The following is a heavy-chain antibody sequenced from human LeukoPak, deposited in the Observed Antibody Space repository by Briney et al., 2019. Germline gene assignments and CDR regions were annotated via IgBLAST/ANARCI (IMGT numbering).Heavy chain of an antibody. V-gene: IGHV3-30*04. CDR1: GFTFRNYA. Sequence: PGRSLRLSCAASGFTFRNYAMHWVRQAPGKGLEWVAVISYDGSNKYYADSVKGRFTISRDNSKNTLYLQMNSLRAEDTAVYYCARDGVRYSGYDTYYFDYWGQGTLVTVSS. CDR3: ARDGVRYSGYDTYYFDY. D-gene: IGHD5-12*01. CDR2: ISYDGSNK. J-gene: IGHJ4*02.